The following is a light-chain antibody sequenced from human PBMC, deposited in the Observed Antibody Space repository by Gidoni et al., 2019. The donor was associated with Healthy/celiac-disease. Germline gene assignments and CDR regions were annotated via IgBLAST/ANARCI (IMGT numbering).Light chain of an antibody. J-gene: IGKJ4*01. CDR1: QGISSY. Sequence: ITMTQSPSSLSASTGDRVTITWRASQGISSYLSWYQQKPGKAPKLLIYDASTLQSGVPSRFSGSGSGTDFTFTISCLQSEDFATYYCQQYYSYPDTFGGGTKVEIK. V-gene: IGKV1-8*01. CDR3: QQYYSYPDT. CDR2: DAS.